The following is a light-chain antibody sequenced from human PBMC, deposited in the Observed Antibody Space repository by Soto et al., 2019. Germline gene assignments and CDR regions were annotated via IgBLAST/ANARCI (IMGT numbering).Light chain of an antibody. V-gene: IGLV4-69*01. CDR2: LNSDGSH. CDR1: SGHSNYA. Sequence: QLVLTQSPSASASLGASDKLTCTLSSGHSNYAIAWHQQQSEKGPRYLMKLNSDGSHSKGDGIPDRFSGSSSGAERYLTNSSLQSEDEADYNCQTWGSGIVVFGGGTKLTAL. J-gene: IGLJ2*01. CDR3: QTWGSGIVV.